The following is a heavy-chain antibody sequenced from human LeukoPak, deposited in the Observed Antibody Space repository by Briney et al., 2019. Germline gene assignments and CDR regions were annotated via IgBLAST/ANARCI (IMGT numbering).Heavy chain of an antibody. D-gene: IGHD3-10*01. CDR2: ISAYNGNT. CDR3: ARDLGYYYGSGSYSEFDY. J-gene: IGHJ4*02. Sequence: GASVKVSCKASGYTFTSYGISWVRQAPGQGLEWMAWISAYNGNTNCAQKLQGRVTMTTDTSTSTAYMELRSLRSDDTAVYYCARDLGYYYGSGSYSEFDYWGQGTLVTVSS. V-gene: IGHV1-18*04. CDR1: GYTFTSYG.